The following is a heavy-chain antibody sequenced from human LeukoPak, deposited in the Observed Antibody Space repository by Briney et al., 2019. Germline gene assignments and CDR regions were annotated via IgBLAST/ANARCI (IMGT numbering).Heavy chain of an antibody. J-gene: IGHJ6*02. Sequence: SETLSLTCTVSGVSISSYYWSWIRQPPGKGLEWVGYIYHSGATKYNPSLNSRVTISIDTSENQFSLKLNSVTAADTAVYYCARYGDYYYYGMDVWGQGTTVTVSS. V-gene: IGHV4-59*01. D-gene: IGHD4-17*01. CDR3: ARYGDYYYYGMDV. CDR2: IYHSGAT. CDR1: GVSISSYY.